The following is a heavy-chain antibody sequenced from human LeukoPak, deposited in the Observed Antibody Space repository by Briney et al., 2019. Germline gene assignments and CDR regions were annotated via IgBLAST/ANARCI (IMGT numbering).Heavy chain of an antibody. D-gene: IGHD6-6*01. Sequence: PGGSLRLSCAASGFTFSSYSMNWVRQAPGKGLEWVANIKQDGSEKYYVDSVKGRFTISRDNAKNSLYLQMNSLRAEDTAVYYCARRPNYFDYWGQGTLVTVSS. CDR3: ARRPNYFDY. CDR1: GFTFSSYS. J-gene: IGHJ4*02. V-gene: IGHV3-7*01. CDR2: IKQDGSEK.